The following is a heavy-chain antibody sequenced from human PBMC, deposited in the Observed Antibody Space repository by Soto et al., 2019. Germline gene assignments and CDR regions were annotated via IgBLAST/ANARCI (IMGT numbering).Heavy chain of an antibody. V-gene: IGHV4-31*03. CDR1: GGSISTGCYY. D-gene: IGHD4-17*01. CDR3: ARGLSVTLFDN. CDR2: IYYSGST. Sequence: QVQLQESGPGLVKHSQTLSLTCTVSGGSISTGCYYWTGIRQHPGKGLEWIGYIYYSGSTYYNPSLKSRVTISVDTSKNQFSLKLSSVTAADTAVYYCARGLSVTLFDNWGQGTLVTVSS. J-gene: IGHJ4*02.